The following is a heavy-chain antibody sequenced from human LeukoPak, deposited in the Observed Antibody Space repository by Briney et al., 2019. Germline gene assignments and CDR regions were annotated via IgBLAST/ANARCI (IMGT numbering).Heavy chain of an antibody. CDR2: INPSGGST. V-gene: IGHV1-46*01. J-gene: IGHJ6*02. CDR3: ARDRTDIVVVPAALHYYYYYGMDV. D-gene: IGHD2-2*01. Sequence: ASVKVSCKASGYTFTSYYMHWVRQAPGQGLEWMGIINPSGGSTSYAQKFQGRVTMTRDTSTSTVYMELSSLRSEDTAVYYCARDRTDIVVVPAALHYYYYYGMDVWGQGTTVTVSS. CDR1: GYTFTSYY.